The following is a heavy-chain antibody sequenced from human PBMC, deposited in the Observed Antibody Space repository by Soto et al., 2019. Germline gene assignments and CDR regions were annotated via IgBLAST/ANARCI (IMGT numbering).Heavy chain of an antibody. J-gene: IGHJ4*02. D-gene: IGHD6-19*01. Sequence: ASVKVSCKASGYTFTSYAMHWVRQAPGQRLEWMGWINAGNGNTKYSQKFQGRVTITRDTSASTAYMELSSLRSEDTAVYYCARAPQQWLATHGGYFDYWGQGTLVTVSS. V-gene: IGHV1-3*01. CDR1: GYTFTSYA. CDR2: INAGNGNT. CDR3: ARAPQQWLATHGGYFDY.